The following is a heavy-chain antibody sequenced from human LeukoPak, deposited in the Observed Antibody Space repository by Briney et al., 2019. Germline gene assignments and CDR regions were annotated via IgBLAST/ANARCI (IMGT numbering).Heavy chain of an antibody. CDR3: ARGDDIDAFDI. V-gene: IGHV3-11*06. Sequence: GGSLRLSCAASGFTFSDYYMSWIRQAPGKGLEWVPYISSSSSYTNYADSVKGRFTISRDNAKNSLYLQMNSLRAEDTAVYYCARGDDIDAFDIWGQGTMVTVSS. D-gene: IGHD2-21*01. CDR2: ISSSSSYT. CDR1: GFTFSDYY. J-gene: IGHJ3*02.